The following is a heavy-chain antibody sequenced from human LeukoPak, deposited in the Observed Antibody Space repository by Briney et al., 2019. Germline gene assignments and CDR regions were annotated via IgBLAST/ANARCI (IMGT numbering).Heavy chain of an antibody. CDR2: IYCSGST. CDR3: AREFVQWEPDY. V-gene: IGHV4-59*01. D-gene: IGHD1-26*01. J-gene: IGHJ4*02. CDR1: GGSISSYY. Sequence: SETLSLTCTVSGGSISSYYWSWIRQPPGKGLEWIGYIYCSGSTNYNPSLKSRVTISVDTSKNQFSLKLSSVTAADTAVYYCAREFVQWEPDYWGQGTLVTVSS.